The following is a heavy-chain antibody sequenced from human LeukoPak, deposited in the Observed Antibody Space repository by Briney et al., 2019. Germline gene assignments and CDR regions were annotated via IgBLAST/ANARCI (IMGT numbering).Heavy chain of an antibody. CDR3: AKDRVVRGVMNY. V-gene: IGHV3-30*02. Sequence: GGSLTLSCAVSGFTFSRYCMHWVRQAPGKGLEWVAFIRYDGSKKNYGDSVKGRFTISRDNSKNTPYLQMNSLRVEDTSVYYCAKDRVVRGVMNYWGEGTLVTVSS. CDR2: IRYDGSKK. CDR1: GFTFSRYC. D-gene: IGHD3-10*01. J-gene: IGHJ4*02.